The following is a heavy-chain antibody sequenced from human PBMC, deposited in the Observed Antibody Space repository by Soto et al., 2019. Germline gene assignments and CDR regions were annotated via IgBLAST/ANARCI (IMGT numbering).Heavy chain of an antibody. V-gene: IGHV4-59*12. CDR2: LYYGRSA. D-gene: IGHD3-22*01. Sequence: QVQLQESGPGLVKPSEILSVTCAVSGDSISSYYCMWIRQPRGKGLESIGYLYYGRSANYNPSLKGRVTLSVDHSPNPGSLALDPMAAAEPAVYFCSLPTMAVVPGYWGQGTLVTGS. CDR3: SLPTMAVVPGY. J-gene: IGHJ4*02. CDR1: GDSISSYY.